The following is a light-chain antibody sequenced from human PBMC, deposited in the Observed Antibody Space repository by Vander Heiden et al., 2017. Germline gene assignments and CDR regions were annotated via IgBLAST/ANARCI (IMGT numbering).Light chain of an antibody. V-gene: IGLV3-27*01. CDR1: VLAKKY. Sequence: SYELTQPSSVSVSPGQTARITCSGDVLAKKYARWFQQKPGQAHVLVIYKDSERPSGIPERFSGSSSGTTVTLTISGAQVEDEADYYCYAAADNNGVFGGGTKLTVL. J-gene: IGLJ3*02. CDR2: KDS. CDR3: YAAADNNGV.